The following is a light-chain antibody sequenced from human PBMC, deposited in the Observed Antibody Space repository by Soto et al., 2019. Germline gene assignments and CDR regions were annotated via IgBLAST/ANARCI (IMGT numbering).Light chain of an antibody. CDR2: GAS. CDR3: QQGYSISWT. Sequence: DIQMTQSPSSRSASVLDVVSVTCRASQSISSYLNWYQQRPGKAPKVLIYGASTLQSGVPSRFSGSGSGTEFTLTISSLQPEDFATYYCQQGYSISWTFGQGTKVDIK. V-gene: IGKV1-39*01. J-gene: IGKJ1*01. CDR1: QSISSY.